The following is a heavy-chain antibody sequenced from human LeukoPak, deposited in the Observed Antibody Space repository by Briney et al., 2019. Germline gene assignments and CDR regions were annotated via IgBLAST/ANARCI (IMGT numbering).Heavy chain of an antibody. Sequence: SVKVSCKTSGYTFTDYYMHWVRQAPGQGLEWMGRINPSSGGTNYAQKFQVRVTMTRDTSISTAYMELSRLRSDDTAVYYCARDPSGAINWFDPWGQGTLVTVSS. CDR1: GYTFTDYY. CDR2: INPSSGGT. J-gene: IGHJ5*02. V-gene: IGHV1-2*06. D-gene: IGHD4/OR15-4a*01. CDR3: ARDPSGAINWFDP.